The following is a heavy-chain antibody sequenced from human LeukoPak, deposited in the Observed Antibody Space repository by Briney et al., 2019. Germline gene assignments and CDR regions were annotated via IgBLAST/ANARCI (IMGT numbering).Heavy chain of an antibody. V-gene: IGHV3-30*18. J-gene: IGHJ6*04. CDR1: GFTLSTYG. CDR3: AKAIGGTFYRNSYYCDGLDV. D-gene: IGHD1-26*01. Sequence: PGRTLRLSCAASGFTLSTYGIHWVRQAPGQGLEWVAVISDDGSNKYYADSVKGRFTISRDNSKNTLYLQMNSLRVEDTAVYYCAKAIGGTFYRNSYYCDGLDVWGKGTTVTVSS. CDR2: ISDDGSNK.